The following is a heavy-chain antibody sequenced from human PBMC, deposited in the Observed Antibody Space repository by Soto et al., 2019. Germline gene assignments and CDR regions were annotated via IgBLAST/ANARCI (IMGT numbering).Heavy chain of an antibody. CDR2: INHSGST. J-gene: IGHJ4*02. V-gene: IGHV4-34*01. D-gene: IGHD6-13*01. CDR3: ARGSHRYSSSWYASSGWYYFDY. Sequence: PSETLSLTCAVYGGSFSGYYWSWIRQPPGKGLEWIGEINHSGSTNYNPSLKSRVTISVDTSKSQFSLKLSSVTAADTAVYYCARGSHRYSSSWYASSGWYYFDYWGQGTLVTVSS. CDR1: GGSFSGYY.